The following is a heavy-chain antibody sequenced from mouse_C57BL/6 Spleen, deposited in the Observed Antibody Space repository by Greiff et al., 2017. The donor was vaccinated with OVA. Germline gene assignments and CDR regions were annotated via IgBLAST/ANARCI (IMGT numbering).Heavy chain of an antibody. V-gene: IGHV5-17*01. CDR3: AREDGSLFDY. Sequence: EVQLQESGGGLVKPGGSLKLSCAASGFTFSDYGMHWVRQAPEKGLEWVAYISSGSSTIYYADTVKGRFTISRDNAKNTLFLQMTSLRSEDTAMYYCAREDGSLFDYWGQGTTLTVSS. CDR2: ISSGSSTI. D-gene: IGHD1-1*02. J-gene: IGHJ2*01. CDR1: GFTFSDYG.